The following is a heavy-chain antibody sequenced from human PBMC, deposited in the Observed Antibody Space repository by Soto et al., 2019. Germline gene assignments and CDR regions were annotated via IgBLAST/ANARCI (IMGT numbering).Heavy chain of an antibody. V-gene: IGHV3-23*01. CDR3: ANQLTGVPSGAFDI. Sequence: GSLRLSCAASGFTFSSYAMSWVRQAPGKGLEWVSVISDSGGSTYYADSVKGRFTISRDNSKNTLYLQMNSLRAEDTAVYYCANQLTGVPSGAFDIWGQGTMVT. D-gene: IGHD7-27*01. CDR2: ISDSGGST. CDR1: GFTFSSYA. J-gene: IGHJ3*02.